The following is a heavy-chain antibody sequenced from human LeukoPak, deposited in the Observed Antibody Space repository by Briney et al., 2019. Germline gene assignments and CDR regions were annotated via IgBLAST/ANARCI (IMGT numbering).Heavy chain of an antibody. V-gene: IGHV3-23*01. CDR1: GFTFSSFA. Sequence: GGSLRLSCAASGFTFSSFAMSWVRQAPGKGLEWVASVVRSGDQTFYADSVKGRFTISRDNSKSALYLQMNSLRAEDTAVYYCANRGLGSYYFDYWGQGTLVTVSS. CDR2: VVRSGDQT. J-gene: IGHJ4*02. CDR3: ANRGLGSYYFDY. D-gene: IGHD2-15*01.